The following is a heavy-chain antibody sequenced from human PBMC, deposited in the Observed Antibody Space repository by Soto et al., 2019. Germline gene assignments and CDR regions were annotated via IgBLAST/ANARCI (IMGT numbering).Heavy chain of an antibody. D-gene: IGHD5-12*01. V-gene: IGHV1-3*01. J-gene: IGHJ1*01. CDR1: GFSFIDYS. CDR3: ARSAKKTWLPDF. Sequence: VKVSCKASGFSFIDYSILWVRQAPGQSLEWLGWINAGNGNTKYSHKFQDRVTITSDTSATTTYMELRSLRSEDTAVFYCARSAKKTWLPDFWGQGTLVTVSS. CDR2: INAGNGNT.